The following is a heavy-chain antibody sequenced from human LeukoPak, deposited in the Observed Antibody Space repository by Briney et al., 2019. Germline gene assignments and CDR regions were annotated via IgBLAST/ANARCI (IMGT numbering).Heavy chain of an antibody. V-gene: IGHV4-38-2*02. J-gene: IGHJ3*02. CDR2: IYYTGST. CDR1: GYSISSGYY. Sequence: SETLSLTCTVSGYSISSGYYWGWIRQPPGKGLEWIGSIYYTGSTTYNPSLKSRVTISVDTSKNQFSLKLNSVTAADTAVYYCARVGCTGGSCYRSRGAFDIWGQGTMVTVSS. CDR3: ARVGCTGGSCYRSRGAFDI. D-gene: IGHD2-15*01.